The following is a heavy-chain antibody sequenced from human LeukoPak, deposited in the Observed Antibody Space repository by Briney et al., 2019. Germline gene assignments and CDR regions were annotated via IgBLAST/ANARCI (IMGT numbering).Heavy chain of an antibody. D-gene: IGHD2-15*01. CDR2: IDPEKSET. Sequence: GASVNVSCKVSVDTLSELPMHWVRQAHGKGLEWVGGIDPEKSETIYPQKLRGRVSMTEETSTGTASMELSSLTSEDTAVYFCATGNSLGYCKGGRCFNYWGQGTQVSVSS. CDR1: VDTLSELP. CDR3: ATGNSLGYCKGGRCFNY. J-gene: IGHJ4*02. V-gene: IGHV1-24*01.